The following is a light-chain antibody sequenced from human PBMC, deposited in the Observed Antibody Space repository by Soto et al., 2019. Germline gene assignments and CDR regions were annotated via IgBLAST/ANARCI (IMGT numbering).Light chain of an antibody. CDR3: QQYGSSPIT. CDR2: SAS. Sequence: DIQLTQSPSSLSASVGDRVTITCRVSQGISSYLNWYRQKPGKVPKFLICSASNLQSGVPSRFSGSGSGTDFTLTISRLEPEDFAVYYCQQYGSSPITFGQGTRLEIK. V-gene: IGKV1-27*01. J-gene: IGKJ5*01. CDR1: QGISSY.